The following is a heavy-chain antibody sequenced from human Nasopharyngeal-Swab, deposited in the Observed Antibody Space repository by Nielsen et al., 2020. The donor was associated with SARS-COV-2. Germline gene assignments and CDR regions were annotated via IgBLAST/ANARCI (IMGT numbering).Heavy chain of an antibody. CDR2: IFSNDEK. Sequence: SGPTLVKPTETLTLTCTVSGFSLSNRRMGVSWIRQPPGKALEWLAHIFSNDEKSYSTSLKSRLTISKDTSKSQVVLTMTNMDPVDTATYYCARAGLELRLFHFYYYMDVWGKGTTVTVSS. V-gene: IGHV2-26*01. D-gene: IGHD1-7*01. J-gene: IGHJ6*03. CDR1: GFSLSNRRMG. CDR3: ARAGLELRLFHFYYYMDV.